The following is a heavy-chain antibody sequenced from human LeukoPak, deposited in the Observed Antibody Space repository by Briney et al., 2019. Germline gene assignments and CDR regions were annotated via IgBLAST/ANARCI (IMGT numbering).Heavy chain of an antibody. D-gene: IGHD6-19*01. V-gene: IGHV3-53*01. J-gene: IGHJ4*02. Sequence: GGSLRLSCAASGFTFSGSAMHWVRQAPGKGLEWVSVIYSGGSTYYADSVKGRFTISRDNSKNTLYLQMNSLRAEDTAVYYCARMRQWLVYYFDYWGQGTLVTVSS. CDR3: ARMRQWLVYYFDY. CDR1: GFTFSGSA. CDR2: IYSGGST.